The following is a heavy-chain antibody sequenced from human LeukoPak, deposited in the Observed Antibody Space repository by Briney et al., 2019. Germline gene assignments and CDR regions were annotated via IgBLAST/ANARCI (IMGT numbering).Heavy chain of an antibody. J-gene: IGHJ4*02. CDR1: GFTFDDYA. V-gene: IGHV3-9*01. D-gene: IGHD3-22*01. Sequence: GGSLRLSCAASGFTFDDYAMHWVRHAPGKGLEWVSGISWNSGTIGYANSVKGRFTISRDDSRNTLYLQMNSLKTEDTAVYYCTTDYHPHYYDSSGLEYWGQGTLVTVSS. CDR2: ISWNSGTI. CDR3: TTDYHPHYYDSSGLEY.